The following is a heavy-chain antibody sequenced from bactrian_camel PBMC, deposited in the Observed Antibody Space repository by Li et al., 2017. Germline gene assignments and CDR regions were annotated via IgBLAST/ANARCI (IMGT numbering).Heavy chain of an antibody. V-gene: IGHV3S53*01. Sequence: QVQLVESGGGSVQAGGSLRLSCIDSGRRYKSYCMGWFRQAPGKGREKVARIERDGSTTYLESVKGRFTISKDDAKGILYLQMNSLKPEDTAMYYCAADLGPCQVRGRNLVPRPTTFGYWGQGTQVTVSS. J-gene: IGHJ4*01. D-gene: IGHD1*01. CDR2: IERDGST. CDR3: AADLGPCQVRGRNLVPRPTTFGY. CDR1: GRRYKSYC.